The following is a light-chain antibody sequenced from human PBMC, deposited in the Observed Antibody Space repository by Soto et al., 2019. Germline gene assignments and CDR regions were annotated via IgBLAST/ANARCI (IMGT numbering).Light chain of an antibody. Sequence: QSVLTQPASVSESPGQSITISCAGTSSDIGGHNYVSWYQQHPDKAPKLMIYGVTNRPSGVSDRFSGSKSGNTASLTISGLQAEDEADYYCTSYTSSSTYVFGTGTKVTVL. J-gene: IGLJ1*01. CDR3: TSYTSSSTYV. V-gene: IGLV2-14*01. CDR1: SSDIGGHNY. CDR2: GVT.